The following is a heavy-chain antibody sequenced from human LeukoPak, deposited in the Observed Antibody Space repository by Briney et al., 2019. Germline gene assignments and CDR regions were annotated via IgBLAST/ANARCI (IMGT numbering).Heavy chain of an antibody. CDR3: AKDMTIYSTSWYEYFQH. CDR2: ISGSDGST. J-gene: IGHJ1*01. V-gene: IGHV3-23*01. CDR1: GFTFSSYA. D-gene: IGHD6-13*01. Sequence: PGGSLRLSCAASGFTFSSYAMSWVRQAPGKGLEWVSAISGSDGSTYYADSVKGRFTISRDNSKNTLYLQMNSLRAEDTAVYYCAKDMTIYSTSWYEYFQHWGQGTLVTVFS.